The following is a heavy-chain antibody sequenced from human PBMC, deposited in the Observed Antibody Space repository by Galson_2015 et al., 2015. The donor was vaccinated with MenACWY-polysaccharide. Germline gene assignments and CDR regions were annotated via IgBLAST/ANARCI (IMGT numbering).Heavy chain of an antibody. V-gene: IGHV3-7*01. D-gene: IGHD6-13*01. Sequence: SLRLSCAASGFTFSSYWMSWVRQAPGKGLEWVANIKQDGSEKYYVDSVKGRFTISRDNAKNSLYLQMNSLRAEDTAVYYCVRDPWEQQPAYDAFDIWSQGTMVTVSS. CDR2: IKQDGSEK. CDR3: VRDPWEQQPAYDAFDI. CDR1: GFTFSSYW. J-gene: IGHJ3*02.